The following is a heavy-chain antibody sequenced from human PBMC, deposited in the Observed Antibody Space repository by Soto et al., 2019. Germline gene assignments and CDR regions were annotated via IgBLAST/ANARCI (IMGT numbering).Heavy chain of an antibody. J-gene: IGHJ3*02. CDR1: GGTFSSYT. Sequence: SVKVSCKASGGTFSSYTISWVRQAPGQGLEWMGRIIPILGIAIYAQKFQGRVTMTEDTSTDTAYMDLSSLRSEDTAVYYCATDQVYGGDDAFDIWGQGTMVTVSS. D-gene: IGHD3-10*01. V-gene: IGHV1-69*04. CDR3: ATDQVYGGDDAFDI. CDR2: IIPILGIA.